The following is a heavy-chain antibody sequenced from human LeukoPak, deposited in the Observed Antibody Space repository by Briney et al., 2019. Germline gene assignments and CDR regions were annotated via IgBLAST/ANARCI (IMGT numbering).Heavy chain of an antibody. CDR2: IYPGDSDT. Sequence: GESLKISCKGSGYSFTSYWIGWVRQMPGKGLEWMGIIYPGDSDTRYSPSFQGQVTISADKSISTAYLQWSSLKASDTAMYYCARHVLSPGSPVAGTGASYFDYWGQGTLVTVSS. CDR1: GYSFTSYW. D-gene: IGHD6-19*01. V-gene: IGHV5-51*01. CDR3: ARHVLSPGSPVAGTGASYFDY. J-gene: IGHJ4*02.